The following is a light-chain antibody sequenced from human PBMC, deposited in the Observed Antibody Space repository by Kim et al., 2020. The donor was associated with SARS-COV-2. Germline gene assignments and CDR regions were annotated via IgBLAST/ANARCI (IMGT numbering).Light chain of an antibody. J-gene: IGKJ1*01. V-gene: IGKV3-20*01. Sequence: EIVLTQSPGTLSLSPGERATLSCRASQSVSSSYLAWYQQKPGQAPRLLIYGASSRATGIPDRFSGSGSGTDFTLTISRLEPEDFAVYYYQQYGGGWTFGQGTKVDIK. CDR2: GAS. CDR3: QQYGGGWT. CDR1: QSVSSSY.